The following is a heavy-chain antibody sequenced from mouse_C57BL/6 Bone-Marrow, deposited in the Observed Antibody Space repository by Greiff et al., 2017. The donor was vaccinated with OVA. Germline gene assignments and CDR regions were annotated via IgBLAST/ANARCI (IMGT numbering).Heavy chain of an antibody. V-gene: IGHV1-26*01. CDR3: AYYYGRDY. J-gene: IGHJ2*01. CDR2: INPNNGGT. D-gene: IGHD1-1*01. Sequence: EVQLQQSGPELVKPGASVKISCKASGYTFTDYYMNWVKQSHGKSLEWIGDINPNNGGTSYNQKFKGKATLTVDKSSSTAYMELRSLTSEDSACYYCAYYYGRDYWGQGTTLTVSS. CDR1: GYTFTDYY.